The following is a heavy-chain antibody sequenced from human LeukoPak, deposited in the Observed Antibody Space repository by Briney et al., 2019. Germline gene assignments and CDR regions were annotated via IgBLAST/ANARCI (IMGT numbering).Heavy chain of an antibody. CDR2: IYSDNT. V-gene: IGHV3-66*03. CDR3: ARARSSYGYGDAFDI. CDR1: GFTVSSNS. J-gene: IGHJ3*02. Sequence: PGGSLRLSCTVSGFTVSSNSMSWVRQAPGKGLEWVSFIYSDNTHYSDSVKGRFTISRDNSKNTLYLQMNSLRAEDTAVYYCARARSSYGYGDAFDIWGQGTMVTVSS. D-gene: IGHD5-18*01.